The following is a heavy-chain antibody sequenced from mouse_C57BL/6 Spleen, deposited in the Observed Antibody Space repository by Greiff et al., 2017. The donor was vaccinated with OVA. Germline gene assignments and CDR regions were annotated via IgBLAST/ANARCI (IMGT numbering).Heavy chain of an antibody. V-gene: IGHV1-15*01. CDR3: TSRIIFSFDY. CDR1: GYTFTDYE. CDR2: IDPETGGT. J-gene: IGHJ2*01. Sequence: QVQLKQSGAELVRPGASVTLSCKASGYTFTDYEMHWVKQTPVHGLEWIGAIDPETGGTAYNQKFKGKAILTADKSSSTAYMELRSLTSEDSAVYYCTSRIIFSFDYWGQGTTLTVSS.